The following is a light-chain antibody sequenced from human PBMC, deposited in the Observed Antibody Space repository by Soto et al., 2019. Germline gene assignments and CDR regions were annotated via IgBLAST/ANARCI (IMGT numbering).Light chain of an antibody. Sequence: QSVLTQPASVSGSPGQSITISCTGTSSDVGSYNLVSWYQQHPGKAPKLMIYEGSKRSSGVSNRFAGSKSGNTASLTISGLQAEDEADYYCCSYAGSSSVYVFGTGTQLTVL. CDR3: CSYAGSSSVYV. CDR1: SSDVGSYNL. V-gene: IGLV2-23*01. J-gene: IGLJ1*01. CDR2: EGS.